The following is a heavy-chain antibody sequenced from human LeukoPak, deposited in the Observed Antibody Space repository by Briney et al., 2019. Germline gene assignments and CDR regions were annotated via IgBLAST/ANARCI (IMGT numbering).Heavy chain of an antibody. Sequence: PGGSLRLSCAASGLTFRSYGMHWVRQATGKGLEGLAFIRYDETDKYYADSVKGRFTISRDNSKNTLYLQMSSLRAEDTAVYYCAKATNYYYMDVWGKGTTVTVSS. CDR3: AKATNYYYMDV. CDR2: IRYDETDK. J-gene: IGHJ6*03. CDR1: GLTFRSYG. V-gene: IGHV3-30*02.